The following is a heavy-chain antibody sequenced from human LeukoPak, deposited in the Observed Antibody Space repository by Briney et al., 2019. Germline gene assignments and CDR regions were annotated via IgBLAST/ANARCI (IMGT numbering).Heavy chain of an antibody. Sequence: ASVKVSCKASGYTFTSYDINWVRQAPGQGLEWMGWINPNSGGTNYAQKFQGRVTMTRDTSISTAYMELSRLRSDDTAVYYCARSIAAAGTIYAGYWGQGTLVTVSS. V-gene: IGHV1-2*02. CDR2: INPNSGGT. CDR1: GYTFTSYD. J-gene: IGHJ4*02. D-gene: IGHD6-13*01. CDR3: ARSIAAAGTIYAGY.